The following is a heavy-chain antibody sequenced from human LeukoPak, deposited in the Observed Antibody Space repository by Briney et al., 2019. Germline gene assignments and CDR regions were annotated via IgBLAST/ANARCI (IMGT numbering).Heavy chain of an antibody. V-gene: IGHV4-59*01. J-gene: IGHJ2*01. D-gene: IGHD3-3*02. CDR3: ARDLSPIWYFDL. Sequence: SETLSLTCTVSGGSISSYYWSWIRQPPGKGLEWIGYIYYSGSTNYNPSLKSRVTIPVDTSKHQFSLKLSSVTAADTAVYYCARDLSPIWYFDLWGRGTLVTVSS. CDR1: GGSISSYY. CDR2: IYYSGST.